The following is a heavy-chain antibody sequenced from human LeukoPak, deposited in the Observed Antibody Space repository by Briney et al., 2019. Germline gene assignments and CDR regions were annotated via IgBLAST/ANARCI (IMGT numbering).Heavy chain of an antibody. CDR3: ASTSGSYIFDY. V-gene: IGHV4-59*01. CDR1: GDSISSYY. CDR2: IYYSGRT. Sequence: PSETLSLTCTVSGDSISSYYWSWVRQAPGKELAWIAYIYYSGRTNYNPSLKSRVTMSIHTSKNNFSLNLSSVTAADTAVYYCASTSGSYIFDYWGQGILVTVSS. D-gene: IGHD1-26*01. J-gene: IGHJ4*02.